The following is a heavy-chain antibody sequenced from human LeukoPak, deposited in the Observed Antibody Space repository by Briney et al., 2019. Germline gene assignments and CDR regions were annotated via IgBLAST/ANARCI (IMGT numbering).Heavy chain of an antibody. CDR3: ASTNWNDVNWFDP. D-gene: IGHD1-1*01. Sequence: ASVKVSCKASGGTFSSYAISWVRQAPGQGLEWMGGIIPIFGTANYAQKFQGRVTITADESTSTAYMELSSLRSEDTAVYYCASTNWNDVNWFDPWGQGTLVTVSS. CDR1: GGTFSSYA. CDR2: IIPIFGTA. J-gene: IGHJ5*02. V-gene: IGHV1-69*13.